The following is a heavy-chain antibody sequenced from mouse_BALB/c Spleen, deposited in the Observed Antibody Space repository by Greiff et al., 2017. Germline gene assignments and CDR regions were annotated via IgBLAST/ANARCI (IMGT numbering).Heavy chain of an antibody. CDR2: INSNGGST. V-gene: IGHV5-6-3*01. J-gene: IGHJ3*01. D-gene: IGHD2-3*01. CDR1: GFTFSSYG. CDR3: ARDGAYDGYYPFAY. Sequence: VQLKESGGGLVQPGGSLKLSCAASGFTFSSYGMSWVRQTPDKRLELVATINSNGGSTYYPDSVKGRFTISRDNAKNTLYLQMSSLKSEDTAMYYCARDGAYDGYYPFAYWGQGTLVTVSA.